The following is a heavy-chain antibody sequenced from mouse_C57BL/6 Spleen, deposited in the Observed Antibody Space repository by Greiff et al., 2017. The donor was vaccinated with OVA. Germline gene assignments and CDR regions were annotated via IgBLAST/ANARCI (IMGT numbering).Heavy chain of an antibody. J-gene: IGHJ4*01. D-gene: IGHD2-4*01. CDR1: GFNIKNTY. CDR2: IDPANGNT. V-gene: IGHV14-3*01. Sequence: EVKLQESVAELVRPGASVKLSCTASGFNIKNTYMHWVKQRPEQGLEWIGRIDPANGNTKYAPKFQGKATITADTSSNTAYLQLSSLTSEDTAIYYGAIVGLYDYGYYCAMDYWGQGTSVTVSS. CDR3: AIVGLYDYGYYCAMDY.